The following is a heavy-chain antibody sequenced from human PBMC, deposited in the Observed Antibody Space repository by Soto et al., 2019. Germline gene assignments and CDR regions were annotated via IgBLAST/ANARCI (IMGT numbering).Heavy chain of an antibody. CDR2: INHSGST. J-gene: IGHJ6*02. V-gene: IGHV4-34*01. CDR3: ARYYDFWSGYYTPYYYSGMDV. CDR1: GGSFSGYY. Sequence: SETLSLTCAVYGGSFSGYYWSWIRQPPGKGLEWIGEINHSGSTNYNPSLKSRVTISVDTSKNQFSLKLSSVTAADTAVYYCARYYDFWSGYYTPYYYSGMDVWGQGTTVTVSS. D-gene: IGHD3-3*01.